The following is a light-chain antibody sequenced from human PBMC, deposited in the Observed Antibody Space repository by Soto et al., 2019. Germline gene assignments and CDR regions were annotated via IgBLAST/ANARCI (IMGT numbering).Light chain of an antibody. V-gene: IGKV1-39*01. CDR1: QTVSSY. CDR3: QQSFTTPS. Sequence: DIQMTQSPCSRSASVGGRGNITFLASQTVSSYLNWYQQKPGTVPKLLIYATSNLQSGVPSRFSGRGFGTDFTLTISSLQPEDFATYYCQQSFTTPSCGQGTRLEIK. CDR2: ATS. J-gene: IGKJ5*01.